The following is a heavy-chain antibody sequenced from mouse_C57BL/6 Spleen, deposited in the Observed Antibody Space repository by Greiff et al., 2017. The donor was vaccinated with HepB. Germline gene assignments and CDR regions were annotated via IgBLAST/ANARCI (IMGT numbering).Heavy chain of an antibody. V-gene: IGHV1-39*01. D-gene: IGHD2-4*01. CDR2: INPNYGTT. CDR3: ARREDYDVRWYFDV. Sequence: EVQLQQSGPELVKPGASVKISCKASGYSFTDYNMNWVKQSNGKSLEWIGVINPNYGTTSYNQKFKGKATLTVDQSSSTAYMQLNSLTSGDSAVYYCARREDYDVRWYFDVWGTGTTVTVSS. J-gene: IGHJ1*03. CDR1: GYSFTDYN.